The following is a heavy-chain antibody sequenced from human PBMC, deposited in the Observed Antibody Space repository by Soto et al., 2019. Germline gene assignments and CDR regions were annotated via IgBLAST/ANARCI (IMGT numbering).Heavy chain of an antibody. D-gene: IGHD1-26*01. CDR2: IWHDGNNK. Sequence: GGSLRLSCAASGFTFSNYGMHWVRQAPGKGLEWVAIIWHDGNNKYYADSVRGRFIISRDNSKNRLYLQMNSLRAEDTAVYYCESDIVGAYDADGWDVGGKGTPVPVS. J-gene: IGHJ6*03. CDR3: ESDIVGAYDADGWDV. V-gene: IGHV3-33*01. CDR1: GFTFSNYG.